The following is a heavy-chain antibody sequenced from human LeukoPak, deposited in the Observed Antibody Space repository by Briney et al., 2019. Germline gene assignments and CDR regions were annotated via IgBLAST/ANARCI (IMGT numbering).Heavy chain of an antibody. D-gene: IGHD6-13*01. CDR3: ARGSPKNMAAAGIFDY. J-gene: IGHJ4*02. V-gene: IGHV3-74*01. CDR1: GFPFSNYW. Sequence: PGGSLRLSCAASGFPFSNYWMHWVRQAPGKGLVWVSRVNSDGSTTNYADSVKGRFTISRDNSKNTLYLQMNSLRAEDTAVYYCARGSPKNMAAAGIFDYWGQGTLVTVSS. CDR2: VNSDGSTT.